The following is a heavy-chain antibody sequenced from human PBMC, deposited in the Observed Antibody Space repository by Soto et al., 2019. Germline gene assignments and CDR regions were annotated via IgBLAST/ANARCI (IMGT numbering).Heavy chain of an antibody. Sequence: SETLSLTCAVYGGSFSGYYWSWIRQPPGKGLEWIGEINHSGSTNYNPSLKSRVTISVDTSKNQFSLKLSSVTAADTAVYYCARGPDIVVVPAAEKKYYFDYWGQGTLVTVSS. CDR3: ARGPDIVVVPAAEKKYYFDY. J-gene: IGHJ4*02. V-gene: IGHV4-34*01. CDR1: GGSFSGYY. D-gene: IGHD2-2*01. CDR2: INHSGST.